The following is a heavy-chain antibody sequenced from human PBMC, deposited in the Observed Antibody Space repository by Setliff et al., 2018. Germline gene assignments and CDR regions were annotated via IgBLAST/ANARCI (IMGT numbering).Heavy chain of an antibody. J-gene: IGHJ6*03. CDR2: INPNRGAT. Sequence: ASVKVSCKTSGYTFSDYYVHWVRQAPGQGLEWMGWINPNRGATNFAQGFQGRITMTTDPSTTTAYMELRGLKFDDAAVYYCARGGIYTEGYYYYMDVWGKGTTVTVSS. V-gene: IGHV1-2*02. CDR3: ARGGIYTEGYYYYMDV. CDR1: GYTFSDYY. D-gene: IGHD1-26*01.